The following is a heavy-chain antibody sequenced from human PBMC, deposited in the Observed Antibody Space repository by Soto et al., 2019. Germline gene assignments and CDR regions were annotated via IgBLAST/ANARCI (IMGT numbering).Heavy chain of an antibody. CDR1: GGTFNTYT. V-gene: IGHV1-69*02. CDR2: FIPILDMA. D-gene: IGHD2-21*01. J-gene: IGHJ4*02. Sequence: QVQVVQSGAEVKKPESSVKVSCKPSGGTFNTYTVNWVRLAPGHGLEWMGRFIPILDMANSAQKFQDRVTITAARSTLTAYMELNSLTSDDTAVYYCAITYCRDNSCPRDFDFWGPGTRVTVSS. CDR3: AITYCRDNSCPRDFDF.